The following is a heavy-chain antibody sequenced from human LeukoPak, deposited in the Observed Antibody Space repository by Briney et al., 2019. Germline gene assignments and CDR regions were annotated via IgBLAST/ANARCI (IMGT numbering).Heavy chain of an antibody. D-gene: IGHD5-24*01. CDR2: INDSGST. V-gene: IGHV4-39*07. Sequence: SSXTLSLTCTVSGGSISSSSYYWGWIRQPPGKGLEWIGEINDSGSTNDNPSLKSRVTISVNTSKNQFSLKLTSVTAADTAVYYCAKGLQLGWFDPWGQGTLVTVSS. J-gene: IGHJ5*02. CDR3: AKGLQLGWFDP. CDR1: GGSISSSSYY.